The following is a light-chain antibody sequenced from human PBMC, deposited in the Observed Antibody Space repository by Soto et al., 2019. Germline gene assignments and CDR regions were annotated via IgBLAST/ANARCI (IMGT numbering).Light chain of an antibody. CDR1: QSISSW. Sequence: DIQMTQSPSSLSSSVGDRVTITCRASQSISSWLAWYQQKPGKAPKLLIYDASSLESGVPSRFSGSGSGTEFTLAISSLQPDDFATYYCQQYNSYPCTCGQGNKV. CDR2: DAS. CDR3: QQYNSYPCT. J-gene: IGKJ1*01. V-gene: IGKV1-5*01.